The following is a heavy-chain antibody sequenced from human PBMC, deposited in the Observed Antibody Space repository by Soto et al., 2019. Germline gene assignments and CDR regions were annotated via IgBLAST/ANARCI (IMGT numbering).Heavy chain of an antibody. CDR3: AKDAYDILTGYPTSIDY. Sequence: HPGGSLRLSCAASGFTFSSYAMSWVRQAPGKGLEWVSAISGSGGSTYYADSVKGRFTISSDTSKKMLCLQMNGLRAEDTAVYYCAKDAYDILTGYPTSIDYWGQGTLVTVSS. J-gene: IGHJ4*02. CDR1: GFTFSSYA. V-gene: IGHV3-23*01. CDR2: ISGSGGST. D-gene: IGHD3-9*01.